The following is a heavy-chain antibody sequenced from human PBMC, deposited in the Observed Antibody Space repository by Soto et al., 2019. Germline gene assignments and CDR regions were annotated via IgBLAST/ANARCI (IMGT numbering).Heavy chain of an antibody. V-gene: IGHV3-30*18. CDR2: ISYDGSNK. Sequence: GGSLRLSCAASGFTFSSYGMHWVRQAPGKGLEWVAVISYDGSNKYYADSVKGRFTISRDNSKNTLYLQMNSLRAEDTAVYYCAKGTDPEYDSSTIGYFDYWGQGTLVTVSS. CDR3: AKGTDPEYDSSTIGYFDY. D-gene: IGHD3-22*01. J-gene: IGHJ4*02. CDR1: GFTFSSYG.